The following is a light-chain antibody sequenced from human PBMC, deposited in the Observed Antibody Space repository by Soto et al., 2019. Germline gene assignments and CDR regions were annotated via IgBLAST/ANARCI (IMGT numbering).Light chain of an antibody. Sequence: DIQMTQSPSTLSASVGDRVTITCRASQSISDSLAWCQQKPGKAPKLLIYAASNLKSGVPSRFSGSGSQTEYTLTISSLQPDDFACYYCQQYNGYWTVGQGTKVEIK. V-gene: IGKV1-5*03. CDR2: AAS. CDR1: QSISDS. CDR3: QQYNGYWT. J-gene: IGKJ1*01.